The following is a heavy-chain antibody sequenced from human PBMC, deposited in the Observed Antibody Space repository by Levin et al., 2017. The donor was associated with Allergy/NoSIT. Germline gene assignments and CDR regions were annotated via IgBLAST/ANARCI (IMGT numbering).Heavy chain of an antibody. CDR1: GFTFSSYD. D-gene: IGHD3-3*01. Sequence: GESLKISCAASGFTFSSYDMHWVRQATGKGLEWVSAIGTAGDTYYPGSVKGRFTISRENAKNSLYLQMNSLRAGDTAVYYCARGSVDLGNYDFWSGYRPQYYFDYWGQGTLVTVSS. CDR2: IGTAGDT. V-gene: IGHV3-13*01. J-gene: IGHJ4*02. CDR3: ARGSVDLGNYDFWSGYRPQYYFDY.